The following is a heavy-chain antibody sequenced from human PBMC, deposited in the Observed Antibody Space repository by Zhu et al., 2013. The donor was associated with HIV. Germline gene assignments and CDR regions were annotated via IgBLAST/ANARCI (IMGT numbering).Heavy chain of an antibody. CDR1: GGTFRNFA. CDR3: ARGTLRDSLGXPVVPAAIHGDFYYDMDV. D-gene: IGHD2-2*02. J-gene: IGHJ6*02. V-gene: IGHV1-69*01. CDR2: IIPIFRTA. Sequence: QVQLVQSGAEVKKPGSSVKVSCKASGGTFRNFAISWVRQAPGQGLEWMGGIIPIFRTADYTQKFQGRVTITADDSMSTAYMELSSLRSDDTAVYYXARGTLRDSLGXPVVPAAIHGDFYYDMDVVGPRDHGHRLL.